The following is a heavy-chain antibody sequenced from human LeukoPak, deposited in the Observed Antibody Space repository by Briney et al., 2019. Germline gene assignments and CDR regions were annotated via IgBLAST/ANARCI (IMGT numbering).Heavy chain of an antibody. CDR3: ARSFVSYTMHGFDY. J-gene: IGHJ4*02. CDR1: GGSISSSNW. CDR2: IYHSGST. V-gene: IGHV4-4*02. Sequence: PSGTLSLTCAVSGGSISSSNWWSWVRQPPGKGLEWIGEIYHSGSTNYNPSLKSRVTISVDTSKNQFSLKLSSVTAADTAVYYCARSFVSYTMHGFDYWGQGTLVTVSS. D-gene: IGHD2-2*02.